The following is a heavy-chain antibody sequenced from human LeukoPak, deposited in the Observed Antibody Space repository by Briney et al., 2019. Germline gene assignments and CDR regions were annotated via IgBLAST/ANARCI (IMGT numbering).Heavy chain of an antibody. CDR2: ISPRGDIT. Sequence: PGGTLRLSCAASGFSFRSHGMNWVRQAPGKGLEWVSGISPRGDITYYKDSVRGRFTISRDNFKNTVSLQLNSLRAEDTAFYYCARGRGLGVTSTPGPFDYWGQGILVTVSS. CDR1: GFSFRSHG. J-gene: IGHJ4*02. CDR3: ARGRGLGVTSTPGPFDY. V-gene: IGHV3-23*01. D-gene: IGHD2-21*02.